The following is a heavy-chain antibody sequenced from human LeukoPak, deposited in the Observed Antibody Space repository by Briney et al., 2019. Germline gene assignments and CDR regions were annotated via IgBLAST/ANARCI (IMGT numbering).Heavy chain of an antibody. Sequence: SETLSLTCTVSGGSISSGDYYWSWIRQPPGKGLEWIGYIYYSGSTYYNPSLKSRVTISVDTSKNQFSLKLSSVTAADTAVYYCARDLVRGVIRSHWFDPWGQGTLVTVSS. CDR2: IYYSGST. V-gene: IGHV4-30-4*08. CDR1: GGSISSGDYY. D-gene: IGHD3-10*01. CDR3: ARDLVRGVIRSHWFDP. J-gene: IGHJ5*02.